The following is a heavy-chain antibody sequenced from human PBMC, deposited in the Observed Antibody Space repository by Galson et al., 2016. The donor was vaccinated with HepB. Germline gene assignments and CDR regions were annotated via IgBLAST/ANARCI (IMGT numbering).Heavy chain of an antibody. D-gene: IGHD4-23*01. CDR3: ARDLYGGNVR. CDR2: IYYSGST. CDR1: GGSISSYY. Sequence: SEPLSLTCTVSGGSISSYYWSWTRQPPGKGLEWIGYIYYSGSTNYNPSLKSRVTISVDTSKNQFFLKLSSVTAADTAVYYCARDLYGGNVRWGQGTLVTVSS. V-gene: IGHV4-59*01. J-gene: IGHJ4*02.